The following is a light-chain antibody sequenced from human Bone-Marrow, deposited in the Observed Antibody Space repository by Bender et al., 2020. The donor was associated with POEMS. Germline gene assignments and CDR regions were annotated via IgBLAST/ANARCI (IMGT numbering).Light chain of an antibody. CDR1: SPNIGNHG. Sequence: QSVVTQPPSLSEAPRQRVTISCSGSSPNIGNHGVNWYQQLPGEAPKLLIYYDDLLTPGISDRFSASESGTSASLAISELQSEDEALYYCSAWDDSLRGWVFGRGTKLTVL. V-gene: IGLV1-36*01. CDR2: YDD. J-gene: IGLJ3*02. CDR3: SAWDDSLRGWV.